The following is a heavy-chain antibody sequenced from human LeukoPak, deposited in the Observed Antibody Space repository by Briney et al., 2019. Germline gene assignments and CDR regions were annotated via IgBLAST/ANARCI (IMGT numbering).Heavy chain of an antibody. Sequence: GGSLRLSCAASGFTFSSYEMNWVRQAPGKGLEWVSYISSSGSTIYYADSVKGRFTISRDNAKNSLYLQMNSLRAEDTAVYYCARTHYYYYYMDVWGKGTTVTVSS. CDR2: ISSSGSTI. J-gene: IGHJ6*03. CDR1: GFTFSSYE. V-gene: IGHV3-48*03. CDR3: ARTHYYYYYMDV.